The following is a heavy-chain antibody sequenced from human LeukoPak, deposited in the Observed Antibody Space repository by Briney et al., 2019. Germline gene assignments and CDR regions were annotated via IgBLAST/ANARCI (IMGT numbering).Heavy chain of an antibody. Sequence: SETLSLTCTVSGGSISSNTYYWGWIRQPPGKGLEWIGRFHYSGSPYYIDYRGSTFYNPSLNSRVTISVDTSKNEFSLKLSSVIAADTAIYYCARNDSGGFDAFDIWGQGTMVTVSS. D-gene: IGHD3-22*01. CDR3: ARNDSGGFDAFDI. V-gene: IGHV4-39*01. CDR1: GGSISSNTYY. CDR2: IDYRGST. J-gene: IGHJ3*02.